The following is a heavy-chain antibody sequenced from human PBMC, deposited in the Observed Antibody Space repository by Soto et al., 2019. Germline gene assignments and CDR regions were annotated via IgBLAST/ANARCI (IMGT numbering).Heavy chain of an antibody. D-gene: IGHD6-19*01. J-gene: IGHJ4*02. Sequence: EVQLLESGGGLVQPGGSLRLSCTASGFSFRSYAMRWVRQAPGKGLEWVSGISGTGGSTDYADSVKGRFTISRDNSKNTMYLQMNSLTAEDTAVYYCAKGYSTGWYISYYFDYWGQGTLVTVSS. CDR2: ISGTGGST. CDR3: AKGYSTGWYISYYFDY. CDR1: GFSFRSYA. V-gene: IGHV3-23*01.